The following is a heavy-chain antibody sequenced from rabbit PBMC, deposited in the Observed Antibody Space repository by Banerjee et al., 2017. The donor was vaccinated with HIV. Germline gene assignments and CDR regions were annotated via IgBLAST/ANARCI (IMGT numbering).Heavy chain of an antibody. CDR2: IDPVFGST. CDR3: VRGGLDGYAGYAYAHYYFNL. Sequence: QEQLVESGGGLVQPGGSLKLSCKASGFDFSSYGVSWVRQAPGKGLEWIGYIDPVFGSTYYASWVNGRFTISSHNAQNTLYLQLNSLTAADTATYFCVRGGLDGYAGYAYAHYYFNLWGQGTLVTVS. D-gene: IGHD6-1*01. J-gene: IGHJ4*01. V-gene: IGHV1S47*01. CDR1: GFDFSSYG.